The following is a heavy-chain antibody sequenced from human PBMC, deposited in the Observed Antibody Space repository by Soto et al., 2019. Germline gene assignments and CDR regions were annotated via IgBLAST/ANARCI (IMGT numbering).Heavy chain of an antibody. J-gene: IGHJ3*02. CDR3: ARDGRRWLQLVAFDI. V-gene: IGHV1-2*02. CDR2: INPNSGGT. Sequence: ASVKVSCKASGYTFTGYYMHWVRQAPGQGLEWMGWINPNSGGTNYAQKFQGRVTMTRDTSISTAYMELRSLRSDDTAVYYCARDGRRWLQLVAFDIWGQGTMVTVPS. CDR1: GYTFTGYY. D-gene: IGHD5-12*01.